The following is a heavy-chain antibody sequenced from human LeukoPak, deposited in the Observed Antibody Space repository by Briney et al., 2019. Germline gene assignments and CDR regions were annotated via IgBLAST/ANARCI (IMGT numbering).Heavy chain of an antibody. J-gene: IGHJ6*02. D-gene: IGHD3-3*01. V-gene: IGHV3-53*01. CDR1: GFTVSSNY. CDR2: IYSGGST. Sequence: GGSLRLSCAASGFTVSSNYMSWVRQAPGKGLEWVSVIYSGGSTYYADSAKGRFTISRDNSKNTLYLQMNSLRAEDTAVYYCARDRVNFGYYYYGMDVWGQGTTVTVSS. CDR3: ARDRVNFGYYYYGMDV.